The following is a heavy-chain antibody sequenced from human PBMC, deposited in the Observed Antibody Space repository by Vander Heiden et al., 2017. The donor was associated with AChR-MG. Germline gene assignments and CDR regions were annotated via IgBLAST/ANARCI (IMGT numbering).Heavy chain of an antibody. J-gene: IGHJ6*02. Sequence: EVQLVESGGGLIQPGRSLRLSCAASGFNFDDYAMDWVGQGPGKGLEWVSSISWKSGSINYADSVKGRFTISRDNAKNSLYLQMNSLRPDDTALYYCAKDRIVGATGDYGLDVWGQGTTVIVSS. D-gene: IGHD2-21*01. CDR2: ISWKSGSI. CDR3: AKDRIVGATGDYGLDV. CDR1: GFNFDDYA. V-gene: IGHV3-9*01.